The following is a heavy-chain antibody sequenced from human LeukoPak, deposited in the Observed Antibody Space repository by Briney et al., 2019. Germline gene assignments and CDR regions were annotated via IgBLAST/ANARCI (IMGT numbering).Heavy chain of an antibody. J-gene: IGHJ4*02. CDR2: INWNGGST. V-gene: IGHV3-20*04. CDR3: ARAAYGYPLVY. D-gene: IGHD5-24*01. CDR1: GFTFDDYG. Sequence: GGSLRLSCAASGFTFDDYGMSWVRHAPGKGLEWVSGINWNGGSTGYADSVKGRFTISRDNAKNSLYLQMNSLRAEDTAVYYCARAAYGYPLVYWGQGTLVTVSS.